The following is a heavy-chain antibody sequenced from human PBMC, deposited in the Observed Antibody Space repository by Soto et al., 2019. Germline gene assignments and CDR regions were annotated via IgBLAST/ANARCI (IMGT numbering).Heavy chain of an antibody. CDR3: AGAGMYSSRAGFDP. CDR2: INHSGST. J-gene: IGHJ5*02. CDR1: GGSFSGYY. D-gene: IGHD6-13*01. V-gene: IGHV4-34*01. Sequence: NPSETLSLTCAVYGGSFSGYYWSWIRQPPGKGLEWIGEINHSGSTNYNPSLKSRVTISVDTSKNQFSLKLSSGTAADTAVYYCAGAGMYSSRAGFDPGGQGTLVTVS.